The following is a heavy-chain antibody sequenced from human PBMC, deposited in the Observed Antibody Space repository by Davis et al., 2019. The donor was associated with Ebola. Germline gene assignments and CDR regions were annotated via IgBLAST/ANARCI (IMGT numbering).Heavy chain of an antibody. V-gene: IGHV3-30*04. CDR2: ISYDETDK. D-gene: IGHD5-12*01. Sequence: GESLKISCAASGFTFSSFSMFWVRQAPGKGLEWVAIISYDETDKLYADSVKGRFTISRDNSKNTLYLQMNSLRAEVTAVYYCAKDGDIARGLFDYWGQGTLVTVSS. J-gene: IGHJ4*02. CDR1: GFTFSSFS. CDR3: AKDGDIARGLFDY.